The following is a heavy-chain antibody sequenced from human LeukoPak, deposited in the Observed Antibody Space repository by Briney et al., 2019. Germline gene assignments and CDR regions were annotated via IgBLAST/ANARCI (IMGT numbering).Heavy chain of an antibody. V-gene: IGHV4-59*11. CDR1: GGSISSHY. Sequence: SETLSLTCTVSGGSISSHYWSWIRQPPGKGLEWIGYIYYSGSTNYNPSLKSRVTISVDTSKNQFSLKLSSVTAADTAVYYCARSKRFYPHFDYWAREPWSPSPQ. D-gene: IGHD2/OR15-2a*01. J-gene: IGHJ4*02. CDR2: IYYSGST. CDR3: ARSKRFYPHFDY.